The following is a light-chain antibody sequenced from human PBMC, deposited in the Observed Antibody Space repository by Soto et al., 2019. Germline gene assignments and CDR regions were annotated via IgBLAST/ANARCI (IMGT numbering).Light chain of an antibody. Sequence: DIQMTQSPSTLSGSVGDRITITCRASHTISSWLAWYQQKPGKAPKLLIYKASTLKSGVPSRFSGSGSGTDFTLTISRLEPEDFAVYYCQQYGSSPWTFGQGTKVDI. V-gene: IGKV1-5*03. CDR1: HTISSW. CDR3: QQYGSSPWT. J-gene: IGKJ1*01. CDR2: KAS.